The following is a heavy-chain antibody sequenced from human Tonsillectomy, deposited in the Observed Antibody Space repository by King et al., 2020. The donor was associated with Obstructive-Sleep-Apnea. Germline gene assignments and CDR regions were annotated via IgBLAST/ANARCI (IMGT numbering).Heavy chain of an antibody. CDR1: GGSISSYY. CDR3: AATYYYDSSGYLDY. CDR2: IYYSGST. V-gene: IGHV4-59*08. J-gene: IGHJ4*02. Sequence: VQLQESGPGLVKPSETLSLTCTVSGGSISSYYWSWIRQPPGKGLEWIGYIYYSGSTNYNPSLKSRVTISVDTSKNQFSLKLSSVTAADTAVYYCAATYYYDSSGYLDYWGQGTLVTVSS. D-gene: IGHD3-22*01.